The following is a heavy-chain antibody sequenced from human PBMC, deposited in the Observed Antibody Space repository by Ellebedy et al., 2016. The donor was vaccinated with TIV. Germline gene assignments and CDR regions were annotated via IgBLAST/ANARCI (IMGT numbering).Heavy chain of an antibody. J-gene: IGHJ4*02. CDR3: ATVAVAATFDY. V-gene: IGHV1-46*01. CDR2: INASGGNT. CDR1: GYTFTSYY. D-gene: IGHD6-19*01. Sequence: AASVKVSCKASGYTFTSYYMPWVRQAPGQGLEWMGIINASGGNTSYALKFQGRVTMTRDTSTSTVYMELSSLKSEDTSVYYCATVAVAATFDYWGQGTLVTVSS.